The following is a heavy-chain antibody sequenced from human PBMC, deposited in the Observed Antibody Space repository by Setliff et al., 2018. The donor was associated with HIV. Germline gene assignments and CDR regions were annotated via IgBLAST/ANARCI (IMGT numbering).Heavy chain of an antibody. J-gene: IGHJ3*02. CDR3: ATVGPTIWGAFDI. Sequence: ASVKVSCKPSGYTFTTYGLSWVRQAPGQGLEWMGWISAYNGNTNYAQKLQGRVTMTTDTSTSTAYMELRSLRSDDTAVYYCATVGPTIWGAFDIWGQGTMVTVSS. CDR1: GYTFTTYG. CDR2: ISAYNGNT. V-gene: IGHV1-18*01. D-gene: IGHD3-16*01.